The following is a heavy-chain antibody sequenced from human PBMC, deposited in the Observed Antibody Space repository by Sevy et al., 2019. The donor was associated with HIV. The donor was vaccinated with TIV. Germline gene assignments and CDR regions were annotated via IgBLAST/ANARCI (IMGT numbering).Heavy chain of an antibody. D-gene: IGHD3-10*02. CDR3: ARDGGYSVNFLPSGY. J-gene: IGHJ4*02. V-gene: IGHV3-30-3*01. CDR2: ISYDGSSK. Sequence: GGSLRLSCAASGFTFSSHAMHWVRQAPGKGLEWVAVISYDGSSKYYADSVKGRFTISRDDSKNTLYLQMNSLRAGDTAEYYCARDGGYSVNFLPSGYWGQGTLVTVSS. CDR1: GFTFSSHA.